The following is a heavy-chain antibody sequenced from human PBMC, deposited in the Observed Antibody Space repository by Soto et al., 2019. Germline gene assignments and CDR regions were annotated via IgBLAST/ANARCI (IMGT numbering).Heavy chain of an antibody. D-gene: IGHD2-2*01. CDR1: GFTFSSYA. Sequence: GGSLRLSCAASGFTFSSYAMSWVRQAPGKGLEWVSAISGSGGSTYYADSVKGRFTISRDNSKNTLYLQMNSLRAEDTAVYYCAKGSSSTSFYGMDVWGQGTTVTVSS. J-gene: IGHJ6*02. V-gene: IGHV3-23*01. CDR3: AKGSSSTSFYGMDV. CDR2: ISGSGGST.